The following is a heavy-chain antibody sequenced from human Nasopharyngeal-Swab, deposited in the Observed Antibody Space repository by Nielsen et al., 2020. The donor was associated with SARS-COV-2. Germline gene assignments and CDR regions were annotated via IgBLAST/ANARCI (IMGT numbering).Heavy chain of an antibody. D-gene: IGHD3-22*01. Sequence: ASVKVSCKASGYTFTGYYMHWVRQAPAQGLEWMGWINPNSGGTNYAQKFQGWVTMTRDTSISTAYMELSRLRSDDTAVYYCARVGRYYYDSSGYYGDAFDIWGQGTMVTVSS. CDR2: INPNSGGT. V-gene: IGHV1-2*04. CDR3: ARVGRYYYDSSGYYGDAFDI. J-gene: IGHJ3*02. CDR1: GYTFTGYY.